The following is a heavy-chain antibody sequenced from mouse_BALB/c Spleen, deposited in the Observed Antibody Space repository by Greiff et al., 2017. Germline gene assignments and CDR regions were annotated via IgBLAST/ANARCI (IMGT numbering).Heavy chain of an antibody. CDR2: ISSGGSYT. CDR3: TTLLRPMDY. J-gene: IGHJ4*01. Sequence: EVNVVESGGGLVKPGGSLKLSCAASGFTFSSYTMSWVRQTPEKRLEWVATISSGGSYTYYPDSVKGRFTISRDNAKNTLYLQMSSLKSEDTAMYYCTTLLRPMDYWGQGTSVTVSS. D-gene: IGHD1-2*01. V-gene: IGHV5-6-4*01. CDR1: GFTFSSYT.